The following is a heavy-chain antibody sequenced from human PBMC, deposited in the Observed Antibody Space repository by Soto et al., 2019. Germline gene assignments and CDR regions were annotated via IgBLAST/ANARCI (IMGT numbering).Heavy chain of an antibody. D-gene: IGHD3-22*01. CDR2: ISYDGSKK. J-gene: IGHJ4*02. V-gene: IGHV3-30-3*01. CDR3: AREYDSKDDAFDY. CDR1: GFTFSSYS. Sequence: QVQLVESGGGVVQPGRSLRLSCAASGFTFSSYSMHWVRQAPGKGLEWVAVISYDGSKKYYADSVKGRFTISRDNSKNTLYLQMSSLRVEDTAVYYCAREYDSKDDAFDYWGQGTLVTVSS.